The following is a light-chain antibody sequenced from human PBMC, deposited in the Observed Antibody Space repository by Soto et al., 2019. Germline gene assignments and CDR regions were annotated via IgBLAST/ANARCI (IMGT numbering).Light chain of an antibody. CDR3: SSYTSISTRV. J-gene: IGLJ3*02. CDR2: EVS. Sequence: QSVLTQPASVSGSPGQSITLSCTGTSSDVGSYNYVSWYQQHPGKAPKLMISEVSNRPSGVSNRFSGSKSGNTASLTISGLQAADAANYYCSSYTSISTRVFGGGTKVTVL. CDR1: SSDVGSYNY. V-gene: IGLV2-14*01.